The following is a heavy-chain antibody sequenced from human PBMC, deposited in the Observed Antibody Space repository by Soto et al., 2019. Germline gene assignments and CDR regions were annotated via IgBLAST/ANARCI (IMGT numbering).Heavy chain of an antibody. CDR2: IWFDGSNQ. Sequence: PGGSLRLSCVASGFTFSKYNMHWVRQAPGKGLEWVAVIWFDGSNQYYAGPVQGRFTISRDNSRNTLYLQMNGLRAEDTAAYHCARDLYATYPSDAFNVWGQGTSVTVSS. J-gene: IGHJ3*01. V-gene: IGHV3-33*01. CDR3: ARDLYATYPSDAFNV. D-gene: IGHD2-2*01. CDR1: GFTFSKYN.